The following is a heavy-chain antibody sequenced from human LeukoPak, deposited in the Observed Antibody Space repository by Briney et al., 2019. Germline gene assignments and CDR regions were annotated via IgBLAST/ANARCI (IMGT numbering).Heavy chain of an antibody. CDR2: IIPIFGTA. CDR3: ARANQSITIFGVVRYYFDY. J-gene: IGHJ4*02. Sequence: SVKVSCKASGGTFSSYAISWVRQAPGQGLEWMGRIIPIFGTANYAQKFQGRVTITTDESRSTAYMELSSLRSEDTAVYYCARANQSITIFGVVRYYFDYWGQGTLVTVSS. D-gene: IGHD3-3*01. CDR1: GGTFSSYA. V-gene: IGHV1-69*05.